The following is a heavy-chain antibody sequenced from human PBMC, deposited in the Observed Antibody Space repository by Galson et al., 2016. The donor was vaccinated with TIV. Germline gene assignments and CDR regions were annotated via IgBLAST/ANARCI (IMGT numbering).Heavy chain of an antibody. Sequence: SLRLSCAASEFTFSNYAMSWVRQAPGKGLEWASGIGYNGVTTYYADSVKGRFTISRDNSRNTVYLQMNSLRAEDTAVYYCARGAAWDTSMGWLGFWFDFWGQGTLVTVSS. D-gene: IGHD5-18*01. CDR1: EFTFSNYA. V-gene: IGHV3-23*01. J-gene: IGHJ4*02. CDR3: ARGAAWDTSMGWLGFWFDF. CDR2: IGYNGVTT.